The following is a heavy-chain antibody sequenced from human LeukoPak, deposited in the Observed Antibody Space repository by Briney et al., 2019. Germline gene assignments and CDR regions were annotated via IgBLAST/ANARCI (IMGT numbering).Heavy chain of an antibody. D-gene: IGHD4-11*01. CDR2: IYYSGST. Sequence: PSETLSLTCTVSGGSISSYYWSWIRQPPGKGLEWIGYIYYSGSTIYNPSLKSRVTISVDTSKNQFSLKLTSVTAADTAVYYCARAATVATYRELDYWGQGTLVTVSS. CDR1: GGSISSYY. V-gene: IGHV4-59*01. J-gene: IGHJ4*02. CDR3: ARAATVATYRELDY.